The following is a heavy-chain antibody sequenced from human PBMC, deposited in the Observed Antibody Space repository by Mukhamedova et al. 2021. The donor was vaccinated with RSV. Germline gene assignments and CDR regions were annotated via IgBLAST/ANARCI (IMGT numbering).Heavy chain of an antibody. D-gene: IGHD6-25*01. Sequence: SSGINAEYMGSVKGRFTISRDNSKNTLYLQMNSLRAEDTAVYYCAKAAGAVTPYYYYYMDVWGKGTTVTVSS. CDR2: SSGINA. V-gene: IGHV3-23*05. CDR3: AKAAGAVTPYYYYYMDV. J-gene: IGHJ6*03.